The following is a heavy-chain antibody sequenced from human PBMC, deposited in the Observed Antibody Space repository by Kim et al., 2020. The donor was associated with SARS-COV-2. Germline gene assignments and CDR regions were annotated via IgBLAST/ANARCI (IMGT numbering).Heavy chain of an antibody. CDR1: GFTFSNAW. Sequence: GGSLRLSCAASGFTFSNAWMSWVRQAPGKGLEWVGRIKSKTDGGTTDYAAPVKGRFTISRDDSKNTLYLQMNSLKTEDTAVYYCTTGAQLWSIYYYYGMDVWGQGTTVTVSS. V-gene: IGHV3-15*01. D-gene: IGHD5-18*01. J-gene: IGHJ6*02. CDR2: IKSKTDGGTT. CDR3: TTGAQLWSIYYYYGMDV.